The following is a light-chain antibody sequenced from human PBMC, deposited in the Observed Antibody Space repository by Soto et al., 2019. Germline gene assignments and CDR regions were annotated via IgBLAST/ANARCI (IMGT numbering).Light chain of an antibody. V-gene: IGKV3-11*01. CDR3: QQRSNWPPEVT. J-gene: IGKJ3*01. CDR2: DAS. CDR1: QSVSSS. Sequence: EIVLTQSPDTLSLSPGERATLSCRASQSVSSSLAWYQQNPGQAPRLLIYDASNRATGIPARFSGSGSGTDFALTISSLEPEDFAVYYCQQRSNWPPEVTVGPGTKVDIK.